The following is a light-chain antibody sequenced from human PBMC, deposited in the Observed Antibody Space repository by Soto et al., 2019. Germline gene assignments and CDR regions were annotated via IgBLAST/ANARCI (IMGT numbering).Light chain of an antibody. V-gene: IGLV2-8*01. CDR3: CSYAGSSTSGV. Sequence: QSALTQPPSASGSPGQSVTISCTGTSGDVDYRYVSWYQHHPGKAPKLLIFEVSRRPSGVPDRFSGSKSGNTAFLTVSGLQAEDEADYYCCSYAGSSTSGVFGGGTKLTVL. CDR1: SGDVDYRY. CDR2: EVS. J-gene: IGLJ3*02.